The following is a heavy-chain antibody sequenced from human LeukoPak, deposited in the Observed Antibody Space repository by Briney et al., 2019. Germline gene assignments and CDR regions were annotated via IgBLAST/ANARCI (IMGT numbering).Heavy chain of an antibody. V-gene: IGHV4-59*06. CDR3: ARDRAQKSGYYYYGMDV. J-gene: IGHJ6*02. CDR2: IYYSGST. Sequence: SETLSLTCTVSGGSISSYYWSWIRQPPGKGLEWTGYIYYSGSTYYNPSLKSRVTISVDTSKNQFSLKLSSVTAADTAVYYCARDRAQKSGYYYYGMDVWGQGTTVTVSS. D-gene: IGHD5-24*01. CDR1: GGSISSYY.